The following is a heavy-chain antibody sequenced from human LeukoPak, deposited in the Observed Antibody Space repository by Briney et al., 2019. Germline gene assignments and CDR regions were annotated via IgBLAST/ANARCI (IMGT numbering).Heavy chain of an antibody. V-gene: IGHV3-53*01. CDR3: AKDREGVVVAATYYFDY. D-gene: IGHD2-15*01. J-gene: IGHJ4*02. CDR1: GFTVSSNY. CDR2: IYTGGST. Sequence: GGSLRLSCAASGFTVSSNYMSWVRQAPGKGLEWVSVIYTGGSTYYADSVKGRFTISRDYSKNTLYLQMNSLRAEDAAVYYCAKDREGVVVAATYYFDYWGQGTLVTVSS.